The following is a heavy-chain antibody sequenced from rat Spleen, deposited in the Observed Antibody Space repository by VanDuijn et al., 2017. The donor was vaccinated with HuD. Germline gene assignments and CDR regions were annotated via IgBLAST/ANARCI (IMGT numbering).Heavy chain of an antibody. J-gene: IGHJ2*01. CDR1: GFTFSSYW. V-gene: IGHV5-58*01. Sequence: EVQLVETGGGLVQPGKSLKLSCVASGFTFSSYWMYWVRQAPGKGLEWVSSISNDGVKTYYPDSVKGRFTISRDNAESIVYLQMNSLKSEDTATYYCAVAGYCYWGQGVMVTVSS. CDR2: ISNDGVKT. D-gene: IGHD4-3*01. CDR3: AVAGYCY.